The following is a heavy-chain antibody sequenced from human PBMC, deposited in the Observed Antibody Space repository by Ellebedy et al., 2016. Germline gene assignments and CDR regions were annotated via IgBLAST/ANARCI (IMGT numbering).Heavy chain of an antibody. Sequence: GGSLRLSCAAPGFTFSNYAMSWVRQAPGKGLEWVSAISGSGGSTYYADSVKGRFTISRDNSKNTLSLQMNSLRAEDTAVYYCAKDIGIWFGDLDAFDIWGQGTMVTVSS. CDR3: AKDIGIWFGDLDAFDI. CDR2: ISGSGGST. D-gene: IGHD3-10*01. V-gene: IGHV3-23*01. CDR1: GFTFSNYA. J-gene: IGHJ3*02.